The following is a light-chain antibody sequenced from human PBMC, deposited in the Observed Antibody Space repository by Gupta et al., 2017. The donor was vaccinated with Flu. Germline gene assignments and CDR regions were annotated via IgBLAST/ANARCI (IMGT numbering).Light chain of an antibody. J-gene: IGLJ1*01. CDR3: QVWDSSSDHHV. Sequence: GGNNIGSKSVHWYQQKPGQAPVLVVYDDTDRPSGIPERFSGSNSGNTATLTISRVEAGDEADYYCQVWDSSSDHHVFGTGTKVTVL. CDR2: DDT. CDR1: NIGSKS. V-gene: IGLV3-21*02.